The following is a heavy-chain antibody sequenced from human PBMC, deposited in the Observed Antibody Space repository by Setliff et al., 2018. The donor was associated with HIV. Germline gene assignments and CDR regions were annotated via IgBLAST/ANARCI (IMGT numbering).Heavy chain of an antibody. D-gene: IGHD3-22*01. J-gene: IGHJ5*02. CDR2: MNPNSGHT. CDR1: GYTFTSYD. CDR3: ARALPYDSSGYYFVGWFDP. Sequence: ASVKVSCKASGYTFTSYDINWVRQATGQGLEWMGWMNPNSGHTGYAQKFQGRVTMTRNTSISTAYMELNSLRSEDTAVYYCARALPYDSSGYYFVGWFDPWGQGTLVTVSS. V-gene: IGHV1-8*02.